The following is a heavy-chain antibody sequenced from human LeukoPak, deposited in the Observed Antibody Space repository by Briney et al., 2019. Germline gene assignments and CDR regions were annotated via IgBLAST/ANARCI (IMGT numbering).Heavy chain of an antibody. CDR1: GGSISSYY. V-gene: IGHV4-59*01. J-gene: IGHJ4*02. D-gene: IGHD4-17*01. Sequence: SETLSLTCTVSGGSISSYYWSWIRQPPGKGLEWIGYIYYSGSTNYNPSLKSRVTISVDTSKNQFSLKLSSVTAADTAVYYCARGDYGVPIDYWGQGTLVTVSS. CDR3: ARGDYGVPIDY. CDR2: IYYSGST.